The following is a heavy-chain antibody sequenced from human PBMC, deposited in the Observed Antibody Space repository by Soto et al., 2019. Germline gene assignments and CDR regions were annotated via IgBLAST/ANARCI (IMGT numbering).Heavy chain of an antibody. V-gene: IGHV1-2*04. J-gene: IGHJ6*04. CDR1: GYTFTGYY. CDR2: INPNSSGT. D-gene: IGHD2-2*01. CDR3: AREGGDCSSTSCYPGLDV. Sequence: ASVKVSCKASGYTFTGYYMHWVRQAPGQGLEWMGWINPNSSGTNYAQKFQGWVTMTRDTSISTAYMELSRLRSDDTAVYYCAREGGDCSSTSCYPGLDVWGKGTTVTVSS.